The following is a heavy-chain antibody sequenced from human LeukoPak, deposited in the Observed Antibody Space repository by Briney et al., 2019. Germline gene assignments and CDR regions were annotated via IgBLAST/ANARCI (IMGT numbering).Heavy chain of an antibody. CDR1: GFTFSSYW. CDR2: IKGDGSST. D-gene: IGHD5-18*01. J-gene: IGHJ4*02. CDR3: ARDGYSFGHDFDY. V-gene: IGHV3-74*01. Sequence: GGSLRLSCAASGFTFSSYWMHWVRYTPGKGLVWVSRIKGDGSSTSYADSVKGRFTISRDNAKNTLYLQMNSLRADDTAVYYCARDGYSFGHDFDYWGQGTLVTVSS.